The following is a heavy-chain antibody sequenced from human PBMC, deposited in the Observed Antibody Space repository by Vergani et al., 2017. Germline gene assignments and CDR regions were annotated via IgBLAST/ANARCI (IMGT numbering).Heavy chain of an antibody. D-gene: IGHD4-17*01. CDR2: INPSGGST. CDR1: GYTFTSYY. CDR3: ARDDYGDYCAFDI. V-gene: IGHV1-46*01. Sequence: QVQLVQSGAEVKKPGASVKVSCKASGYTFTSYYMHWVRQAPGQGLEWMGIINPSGGSTSHAQKFQGRVTMTRDTSTSTVYMELSSLRSEDTAVYYCARDDYGDYCAFDIWGQGTMVTVSS. J-gene: IGHJ3*02.